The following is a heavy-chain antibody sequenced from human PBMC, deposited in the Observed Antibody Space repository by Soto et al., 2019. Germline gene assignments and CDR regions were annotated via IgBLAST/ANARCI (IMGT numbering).Heavy chain of an antibody. CDR1: GGSISSGGYY. V-gene: IGHV4-31*03. D-gene: IGHD2-15*01. CDR2: IYYSGST. Sequence: SETLSLTCTVSGGSISSGGYYWSWIRQHPGKGLEWIGYIYYSGSTYYNPSLKSRVTISVDTSKNQFSLKLSSVTAADTAVYYCARVFAVVAAFYIDYWGQGTLVTVSS. CDR3: ARVFAVVAAFYIDY. J-gene: IGHJ4*02.